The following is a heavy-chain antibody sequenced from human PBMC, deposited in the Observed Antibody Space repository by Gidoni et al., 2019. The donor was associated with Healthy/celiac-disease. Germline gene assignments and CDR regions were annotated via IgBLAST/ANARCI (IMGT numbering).Heavy chain of an antibody. D-gene: IGHD2-2*01. CDR1: GFTFSSYR. Sequence: EVQLVEFGGGLVKPGGSLILSCAASGFTFSSYRMNWVRQAPGKGREWVSSISSSSSYIYYADSVKGRFTISRDNAKNSLYLQMNSLRAEDTAVYYCARDRSRAIDYWGQGTLVTVSS. CDR2: ISSSSSYI. V-gene: IGHV3-21*01. CDR3: ARDRSRAIDY. J-gene: IGHJ4*02.